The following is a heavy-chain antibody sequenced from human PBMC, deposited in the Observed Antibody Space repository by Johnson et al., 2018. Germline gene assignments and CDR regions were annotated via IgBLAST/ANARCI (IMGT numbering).Heavy chain of an antibody. Sequence: QVQLQESGPGLVKPSQSLSLTCAISGVSVSTNSAAWNWIRQSPSIGLEWLGRTYYRSKGFNEYAVAVKSRMSINPEKYKNQFSLQLNSVTPDDTDVYYCTRWCWGRAFESWGHGTMVTVS. V-gene: IGHV6-1*01. J-gene: IGHJ3*02. CDR2: TYYRSKGFN. CDR1: GVSVSTNSAA. D-gene: IGHD2-8*02. CDR3: TRWCWGRAFES.